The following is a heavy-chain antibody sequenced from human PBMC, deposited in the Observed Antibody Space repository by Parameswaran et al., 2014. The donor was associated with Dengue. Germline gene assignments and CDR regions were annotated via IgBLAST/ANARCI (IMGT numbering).Heavy chain of an antibody. V-gene: IGHV3-48*03. CDR3: ARAKRTTWYAGDY. D-gene: IGHD6-13*01. J-gene: IGHJ4*02. Sequence: VRQAPGKGLEWLSYISGSGSTVYYADSVKGRFTISRDNAKNSLFLHMNTLRTEDTAVYYCARAKRTTWYAGDYWGQGTLVTVSS. CDR2: ISGSGSTV.